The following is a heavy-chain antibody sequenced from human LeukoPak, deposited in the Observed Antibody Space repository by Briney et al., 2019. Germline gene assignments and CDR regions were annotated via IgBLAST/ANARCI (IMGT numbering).Heavy chain of an antibody. J-gene: IGHJ4*02. CDR3: ARDCGTTSCYEG. D-gene: IGHD2-2*01. CDR2: IWSDGSNQ. V-gene: IGHV3-33*01. Sequence: GGSLRLSCAASGFSFSTYAMHWVRQAPGKGLDWVAMIWSDGSNQYYADSVKGRFTISRENSKNTLYLQMNSLRAEDTAVYYCARDCGTTSCYEGWGQGTLVTVSS. CDR1: GFSFSTYA.